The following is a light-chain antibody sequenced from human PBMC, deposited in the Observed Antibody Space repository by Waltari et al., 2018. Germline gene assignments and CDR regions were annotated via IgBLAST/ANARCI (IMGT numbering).Light chain of an antibody. CDR3: NSRDSSGNRV. CDR2: GKN. CDR1: SLRSYY. Sequence: SSELTQDPAVSVALGQTVRITCQGDSLRSYYASWYQQKPGQAPVLVIYGKNNRPSGIPDRFSGSSSGNTASLTITGAQAEDEAEYYCNSRDSSGNRVFGTGTKVTVL. J-gene: IGLJ1*01. V-gene: IGLV3-19*01.